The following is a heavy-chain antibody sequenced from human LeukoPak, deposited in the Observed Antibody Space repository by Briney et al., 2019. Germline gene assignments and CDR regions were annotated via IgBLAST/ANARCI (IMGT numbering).Heavy chain of an antibody. J-gene: IGHJ4*02. CDR1: GGSFSGYY. Sequence: SETLSLTCAVYGGSFSGYYWSWIRQPPGKGLEWIGEINHSGSTNYNPSLKSRVTISVDTSKTQFSLKLSSVTAADTAVYYCARGNYYDSSGYYLDYWGQGSLVTVSS. D-gene: IGHD3-22*01. CDR2: INHSGST. V-gene: IGHV4-34*01. CDR3: ARGNYYDSSGYYLDY.